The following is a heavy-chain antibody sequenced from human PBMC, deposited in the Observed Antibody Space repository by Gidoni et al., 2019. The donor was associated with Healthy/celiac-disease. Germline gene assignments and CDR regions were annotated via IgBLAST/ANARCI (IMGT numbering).Heavy chain of an antibody. CDR3: ARDGSDIDFDY. CDR1: GFPFSSYS. Sequence: EMQLVESGGGLVQPGGSLRLSCAASGFPFSSYSMNWVRQAPGKGLAWVSYISSSSSTIYYADSVKGRFTISRDNAKNSLYLQMNSLRAEDTAVYYCARDGSDIDFDYWGQGTLVTVSS. D-gene: IGHD2-15*01. J-gene: IGHJ4*02. V-gene: IGHV3-48*01. CDR2: ISSSSSTI.